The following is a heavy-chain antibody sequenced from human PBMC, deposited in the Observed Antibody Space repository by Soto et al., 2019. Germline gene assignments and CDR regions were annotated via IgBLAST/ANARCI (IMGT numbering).Heavy chain of an antibody. CDR2: IYSGGST. V-gene: IGHV3-53*04. CDR1: GFTVSSNY. D-gene: IGHD2-2*01. Sequence: EVQLVESGGGLVQPGGSLRLSCAASGFTVSSNYMSWVRQAPGKGLEWVSVIYSGGSTYYADSVKGRFTISRHNSKNTLYLQMNSLRAEDTAVYYCARDRRDQLPGDYYYYMDVWGKGTTVTVSS. CDR3: ARDRRDQLPGDYYYYMDV. J-gene: IGHJ6*03.